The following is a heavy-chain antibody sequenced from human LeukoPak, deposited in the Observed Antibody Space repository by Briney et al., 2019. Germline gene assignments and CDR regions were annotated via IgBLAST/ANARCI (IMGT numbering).Heavy chain of an antibody. CDR3: ARGRGYDILTGYRYYFDY. D-gene: IGHD3-9*01. V-gene: IGHV1-69*04. J-gene: IGHJ4*02. CDR1: GGTFSSYA. Sequence: ASVKVSCKASGGTFSSYAISWVRQAPGQGLEWMGRIMPILGIANYAQKFQGRVTITADKSTSTAYMELSSLRSEDTAVYYCARGRGYDILTGYRYYFDYWGQGTLVTVSS. CDR2: IMPILGIA.